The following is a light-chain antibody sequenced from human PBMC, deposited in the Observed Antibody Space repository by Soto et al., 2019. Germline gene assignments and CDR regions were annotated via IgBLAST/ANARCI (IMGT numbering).Light chain of an antibody. CDR1: QSVSSN. Sequence: EIVMTQSPATLSVSPGERATLSCRASQSVSSNLAWYQQKPGKAPRLLIYGASPRASGIPARFSGSGSGTESTLTISSLQSEDFAVYYCQQYNNWPQTFGQGTKVEIK. CDR2: GAS. CDR3: QQYNNWPQT. J-gene: IGKJ1*01. V-gene: IGKV3-15*01.